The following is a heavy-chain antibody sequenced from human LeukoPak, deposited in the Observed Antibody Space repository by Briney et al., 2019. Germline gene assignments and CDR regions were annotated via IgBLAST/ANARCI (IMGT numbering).Heavy chain of an antibody. V-gene: IGHV3-23*01. CDR1: GFTFSNYA. J-gene: IGHJ4*02. Sequence: GGSLRLSCAAAGFTFSNYAMTWVRRAPGKGLEWVSFIIGSGGGIYYADFVKGRFTISRDNSKNTLYLQMNSLRVEDTAAYYCAKAYGSGSNGVYHFDYWGQGTLVTVSS. D-gene: IGHD3-10*01. CDR2: IIGSGGGI. CDR3: AKAYGSGSNGVYHFDY.